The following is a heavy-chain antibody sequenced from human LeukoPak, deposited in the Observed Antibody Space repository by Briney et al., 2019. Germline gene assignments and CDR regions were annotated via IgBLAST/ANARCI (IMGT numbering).Heavy chain of an antibody. CDR3: ATLAAVAGDFDY. Sequence: SETLSLTCTVSGGSMRSYYWSWIRQPPGKGLEWIGYIYYSGSTIYNPSLKSRVTISVDTSKNQFSLKLSSVTAADTAVYYCATLAAVAGDFDYWGQGTLVTVSS. V-gene: IGHV4-59*08. J-gene: IGHJ4*02. CDR2: IYYSGST. D-gene: IGHD6-19*01. CDR1: GGSMRSYY.